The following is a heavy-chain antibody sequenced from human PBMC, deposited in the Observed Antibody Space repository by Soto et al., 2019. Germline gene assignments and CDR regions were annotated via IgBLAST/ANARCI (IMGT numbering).Heavy chain of an antibody. CDR3: ARQAKIGDRSQFYFDS. V-gene: IGHV3-30*04. D-gene: IGHD3-16*01. CDR2: ISYNGRNK. Sequence: QVQLVESGGDVVQPGRSLRLSCAASGFTFSFYAVHWVRQAPGKGLEWVAVISYNGRNKHYVDSVKGRFTISRDNSQDTLYLQMDSLRPDDTAVXYCARQAKIGDRSQFYFDSWGQGTLVTVSS. CDR1: GFTFSFYA. J-gene: IGHJ4*02.